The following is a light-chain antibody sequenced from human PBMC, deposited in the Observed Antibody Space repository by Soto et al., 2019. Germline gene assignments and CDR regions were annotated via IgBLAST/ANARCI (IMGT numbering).Light chain of an antibody. CDR3: QSYDSSLSGSYV. CDR1: SSNIGAGYD. Sequence: QSVLTQPPSVSGAPGQRVTISCTGSSSNIGAGYDVHWYQQLPGTAPKLLIYGNSNRPSGVPDRFSGSKSGTSASLAITGLQDADEADYYCQSYDSSLSGSYVFGTGTKLTVL. CDR2: GNS. V-gene: IGLV1-40*01. J-gene: IGLJ1*01.